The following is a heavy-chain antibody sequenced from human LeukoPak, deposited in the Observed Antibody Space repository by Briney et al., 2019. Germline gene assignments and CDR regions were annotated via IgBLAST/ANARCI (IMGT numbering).Heavy chain of an antibody. CDR1: GFTFSSYA. J-gene: IGHJ4*02. D-gene: IGHD3-22*01. V-gene: IGHV3-23*01. CDR2: ISGSGGST. CDR3: AKGVYYYDSSGLDY. Sequence: GGSLRLSCAASGFTFSSYAMSWVRQAPGKGLEWVSAISGSGGSTHYADSVKGRFTISRDNSKNTLYLQMNSLRAEDTAVYYCAKGVYYYDSSGLDYWGQGTLVTVSS.